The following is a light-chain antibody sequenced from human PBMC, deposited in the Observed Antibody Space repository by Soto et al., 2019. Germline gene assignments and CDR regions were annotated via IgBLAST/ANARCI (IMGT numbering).Light chain of an antibody. Sequence: EIVMTQSPATLSVSPGDRATLSCRASQSVSSNLAWYQQKPGQAPRLLIFGASTGATGIPARFSGSGSGTEFTLTISSLESEDFAVYYCQQYSNWPLTFGGGTKVEIK. CDR1: QSVSSN. CDR2: GAS. V-gene: IGKV3-15*01. J-gene: IGKJ4*01. CDR3: QQYSNWPLT.